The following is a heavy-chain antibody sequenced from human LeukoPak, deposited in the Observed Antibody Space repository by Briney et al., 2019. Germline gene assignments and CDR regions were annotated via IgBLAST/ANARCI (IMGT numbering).Heavy chain of an antibody. CDR1: GGSFSGYY. J-gene: IGHJ6*03. CDR3: ARHVRVKSSWTQYYHYYYMDV. D-gene: IGHD3/OR15-3a*01. V-gene: IGHV4-34*01. Sequence: SETLSLTCAVYGGSFSGYYWSWIRQPPGKGLEWIGEINHSGSTNYNPSLKSRVTISVDTSKNQFSLKLSSVTAADTAVYYCARHVRVKSSWTQYYHYYYMDVWGKGTTVTISS. CDR2: INHSGST.